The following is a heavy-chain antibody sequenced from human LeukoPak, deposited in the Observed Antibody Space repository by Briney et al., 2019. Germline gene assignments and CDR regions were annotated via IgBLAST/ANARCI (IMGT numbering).Heavy chain of an antibody. Sequence: GGSLRLSCAASGFTFDDYAMHWVRQAPGKGLEWVSGISWNSGSIGYADSVKGRFTISRENAKNSLYLQMNSLRAEDTALYYCAKDTSDGSSWSPLDYWGQGTLVTVSS. CDR1: GFTFDDYA. J-gene: IGHJ4*02. V-gene: IGHV3-9*01. CDR3: AKDTSDGSSWSPLDY. D-gene: IGHD6-13*01. CDR2: ISWNSGSI.